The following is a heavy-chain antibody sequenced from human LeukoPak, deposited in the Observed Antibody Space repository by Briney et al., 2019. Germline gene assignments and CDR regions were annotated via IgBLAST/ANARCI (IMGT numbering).Heavy chain of an antibody. D-gene: IGHD2-15*01. Sequence: SETLSLTCTVSGGSISSYYWSWIRQPPGKGLEWIGSIYYSGSTYYNPSLKSRVTISVDTSKNQFSLKLSSVTAADTAVYYCASLGYCSGGSCYSGRFDYWGQGTLVTVSS. V-gene: IGHV4-59*05. CDR2: IYYSGST. CDR1: GGSISSYY. J-gene: IGHJ4*02. CDR3: ASLGYCSGGSCYSGRFDY.